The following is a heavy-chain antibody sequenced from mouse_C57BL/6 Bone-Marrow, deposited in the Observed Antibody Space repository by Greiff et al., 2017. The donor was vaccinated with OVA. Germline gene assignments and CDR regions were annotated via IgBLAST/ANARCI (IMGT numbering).Heavy chain of an antibody. Sequence: HVQLQPPWAELVRPGSSVKLSCKASGYTFTSYWMHWVTQRPIQGLEWIGNIDPSDSETHYNQKFKDKATLTVDKSSSTAYMQLSSLTSEDSAVYYCARWIAYDGDPLWYFDVWGTGTTVTVSS. CDR2: IDPSDSET. CDR3: ARWIAYDGDPLWYFDV. D-gene: IGHD2-3*01. J-gene: IGHJ1*03. V-gene: IGHV1-52*01. CDR1: GYTFTSYW.